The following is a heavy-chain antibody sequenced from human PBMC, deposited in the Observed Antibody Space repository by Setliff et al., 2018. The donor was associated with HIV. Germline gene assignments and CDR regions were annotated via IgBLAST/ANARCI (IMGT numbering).Heavy chain of an antibody. Sequence: SVKVSCKASGGNFRSYGISWVRQAPGQGLEWMGGIIPMSGVPKYAQKFQGRVTITADKSTSTAYMELSRLRSDDTAVYYCARVRYCGGDCYPDAFDIWGQGTMVTVSS. CDR1: GGNFRSYG. D-gene: IGHD2-21*02. CDR2: IIPMSGVP. J-gene: IGHJ3*02. CDR3: ARVRYCGGDCYPDAFDI. V-gene: IGHV1-69*10.